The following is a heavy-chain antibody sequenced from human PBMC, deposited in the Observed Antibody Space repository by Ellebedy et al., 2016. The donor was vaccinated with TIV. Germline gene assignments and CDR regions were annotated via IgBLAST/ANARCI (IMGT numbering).Heavy chain of an antibody. Sequence: PGGSLRLSCKGSGDSFSTYFIAWVRQLPGKGLEWMGIIYMGDSNVRYSPPFEGQVSISADKSISTAYLQWYSLKASDTAMYYCTKVIGGYNTPGYWGQGTLVTVSS. CDR1: GDSFSTYF. J-gene: IGHJ4*02. D-gene: IGHD2/OR15-2a*01. V-gene: IGHV5-51*01. CDR3: TKVIGGYNTPGY. CDR2: IYMGDSNV.